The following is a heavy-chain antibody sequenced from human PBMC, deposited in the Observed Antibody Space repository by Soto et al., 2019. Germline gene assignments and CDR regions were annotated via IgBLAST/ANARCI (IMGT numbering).Heavy chain of an antibody. CDR2: INAGNGNT. Sequence: GASVKVSCKASGYTFTSYAMHWVRQAPGQRLEWMGWINAGNGNTKYSQKFQGRVTITRDTSASTAYMELSSLRSEDTAVYYCARAGYCSSTSCYFHYGMDVWGQGTTVTVS. D-gene: IGHD2-2*01. CDR3: ARAGYCSSTSCYFHYGMDV. CDR1: GYTFTSYA. J-gene: IGHJ6*02. V-gene: IGHV1-3*01.